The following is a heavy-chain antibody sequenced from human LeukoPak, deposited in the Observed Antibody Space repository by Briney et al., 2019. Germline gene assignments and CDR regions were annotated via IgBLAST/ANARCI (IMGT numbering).Heavy chain of an antibody. Sequence: SSETLSLTCTVSGGSISSYYWSWIRRPPGKGLEWIGYIDDSGNTNYNPSLKSQVTISVDKSKNQFSLKLSFVTAADTAMYYCARSDYHNSGSHTVFDAFDIWGQGTRVTVSS. J-gene: IGHJ3*02. V-gene: IGHV4-59*01. CDR2: IDDSGNT. CDR3: ARSDYHNSGSHTVFDAFDI. D-gene: IGHD3-10*01. CDR1: GGSISSYY.